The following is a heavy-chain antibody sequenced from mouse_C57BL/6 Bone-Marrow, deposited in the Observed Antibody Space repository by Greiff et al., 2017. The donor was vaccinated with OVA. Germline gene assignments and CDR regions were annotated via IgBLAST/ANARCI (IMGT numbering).Heavy chain of an antibody. CDR1: GFTFSSYA. J-gene: IGHJ3*01. CDR2: ISDGGSYT. V-gene: IGHV5-4*01. D-gene: IGHD2-3*01. CDR3: ARDGDGYYWFAY. Sequence: EVQRVESGGGLVKPGGSLKLSCAASGFTFSSYAMSWVRQTPEKRLEWVATISDGGSYTYYPDNVKGRFTISRDNAKNNLYLQMSHLKSEDTAMYYCARDGDGYYWFAYWGQGTLVTVSA.